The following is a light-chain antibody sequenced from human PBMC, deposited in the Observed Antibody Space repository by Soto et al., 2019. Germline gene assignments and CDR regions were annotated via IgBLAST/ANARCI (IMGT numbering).Light chain of an antibody. CDR2: GAS. V-gene: IGKV3-20*01. CDR1: QSVSSSF. J-gene: IGKJ1*01. Sequence: EIVLTQSPGTLSLSPGERATHSCRASQSVSSSFLAWYQLKPGQAPRLLIYGASSRATGIPDRFSGSGSGTDFTLTISRLEPEDFAVYYCQQYDSSPWTFGQGTKVEIK. CDR3: QQYDSSPWT.